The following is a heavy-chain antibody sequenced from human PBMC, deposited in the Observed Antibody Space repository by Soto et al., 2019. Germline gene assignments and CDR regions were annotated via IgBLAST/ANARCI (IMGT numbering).Heavy chain of an antibody. CDR3: ARDSKYESDAFDI. CDR2: ISVFNGDP. CDR1: GYLFTDYG. D-gene: IGHD3-3*01. Sequence: ASVKVSCKASGYLFTDYGIAWVRQAPGQGLEWMGWISVFNGDPRYAPNLQGRVTMTKDTSTNTASMELRSLRSDDTAVYYCARDSKYESDAFDIWGQGTMVTVSS. V-gene: IGHV1-18*01. J-gene: IGHJ3*02.